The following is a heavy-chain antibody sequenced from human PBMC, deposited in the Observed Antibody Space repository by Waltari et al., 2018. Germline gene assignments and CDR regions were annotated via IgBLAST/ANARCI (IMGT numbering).Heavy chain of an antibody. J-gene: IGHJ3*02. D-gene: IGHD2-2*02. CDR1: GFTFSSYN. V-gene: IGHV3-48*02. CDR2: ISKSGSTI. Sequence: EVQLVESGGALVQPGGSLRIFCVASGFTFSSYNMNWVRQAPGNGLEWVSYISKSGSTIYYADSVKGRFTISRDNAESSLHLQMNSLRDEDTAVYYCARDGCSSCYSGALDIWGQGTAVTVSS. CDR3: ARDGCSSCYSGALDI.